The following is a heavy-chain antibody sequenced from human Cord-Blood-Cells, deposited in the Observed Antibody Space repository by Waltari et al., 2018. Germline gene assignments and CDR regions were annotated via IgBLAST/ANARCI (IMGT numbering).Heavy chain of an antibody. CDR2: INHDGST. J-gene: IGHJ4*02. V-gene: IGHV4-34*01. CDR1: GGSFSGYY. D-gene: IGHD3-22*01. CDR3: ARGLTSGYYDSSGYYY. Sequence: QVQLQQWGAGLLKPSETLSLTCAVYGGSFSGYYWSWIRQPPGKGLEWIWEINHDGSTNYNPSLKSRVTISVDTSKNQFSLKLSSVSAADTAVYYCARGLTSGYYDSSGYYYWGQGTLVTVSS.